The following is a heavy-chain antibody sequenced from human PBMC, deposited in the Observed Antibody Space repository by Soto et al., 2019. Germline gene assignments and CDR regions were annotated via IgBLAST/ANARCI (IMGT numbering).Heavy chain of an antibody. CDR2: ISSTGDI. D-gene: IGHD3-10*01. CDR1: GFNFSRYD. V-gene: IGHV3-13*01. Sequence: PGGSLRLSCATSGFNFSRYDMHWVRQVTGKGLEWVPTISSTGDIYYSDSVNGRLTISREVPKNSVYRQMNGLRVGDTAVYFCARAGRDSGLSMVRGVLQTYHHYYGLDVWGPGTTVTV. CDR3: ARAGRDSGLSMVRGVLQTYHHYYGLDV. J-gene: IGHJ6*02.